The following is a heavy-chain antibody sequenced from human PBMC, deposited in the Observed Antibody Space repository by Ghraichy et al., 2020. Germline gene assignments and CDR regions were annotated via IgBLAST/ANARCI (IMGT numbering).Heavy chain of an antibody. D-gene: IGHD6-6*01. CDR2: ISYDGSNK. V-gene: IGHV3-30*18. Sequence: GGSLRLSCAASGFTFSSYGMHWVRQAPGKGLEWVAVISYDGSNKYYADSVKGRFTISRDNSKNTLYLQMNSLRAEDTAVYYCAKDLNRYSSSSFDYWGQGTLVTVSS. CDR3: AKDLNRYSSSSFDY. CDR1: GFTFSSYG. J-gene: IGHJ4*02.